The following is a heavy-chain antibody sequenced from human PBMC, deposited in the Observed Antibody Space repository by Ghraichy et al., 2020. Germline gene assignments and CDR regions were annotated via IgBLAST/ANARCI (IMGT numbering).Heavy chain of an antibody. D-gene: IGHD2-2*01. CDR2: MSGSGDKT. J-gene: IGHJ4*02. CDR3: ATRPPYCRGTSCYVTPLDF. Sequence: GGSLRLSCAASGFTFSDFVMSWVRQAPGKGLEWVSGMSGSGDKTYYADSVKGRFTISRDNSKNMVHLQMNSLRAEDTAVYYCATRPPYCRGTSCYVTPLDFWGQGTPVTVSS. V-gene: IGHV3-23*01. CDR1: GFTFSDFV.